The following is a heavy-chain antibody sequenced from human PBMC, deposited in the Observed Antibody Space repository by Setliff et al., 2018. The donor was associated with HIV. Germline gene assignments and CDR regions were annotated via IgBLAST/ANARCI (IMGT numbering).Heavy chain of an antibody. CDR1: GYTFTGYY. V-gene: IGHV1-46*01. CDR2: INPSGGST. D-gene: IGHD3-22*01. J-gene: IGHJ5*02. CDR3: ARGRSGFNWFDT. Sequence: ASVKVSCKASGYTFTGYYMHWVRQAPGQGLEWMGTINPSGGSTGYAQKFQDRVTMTRDTSTSTVYMELSSLRSEDTAVYFCARGRSGFNWFDTWGQGTLVTVSS.